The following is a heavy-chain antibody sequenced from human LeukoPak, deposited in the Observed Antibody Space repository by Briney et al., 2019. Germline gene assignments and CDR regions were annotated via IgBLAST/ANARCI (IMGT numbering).Heavy chain of an antibody. J-gene: IGHJ4*02. Sequence: GGSLRLSCSASGFTFSSYAMHWVRQAPGKGLEYVSATSSNGGSTYYADSVKGRFTISRDNSKNTLYLQMSSLRVEDTAVYYCARYSSGWYYYWGQGTLVTVSS. CDR3: ARYSSGWYYY. D-gene: IGHD6-19*01. CDR1: GFTFSSYA. CDR2: TSSNGGST. V-gene: IGHV3-64D*06.